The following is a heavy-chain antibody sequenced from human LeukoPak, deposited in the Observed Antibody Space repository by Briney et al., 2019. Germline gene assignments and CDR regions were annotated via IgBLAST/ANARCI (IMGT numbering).Heavy chain of an antibody. V-gene: IGHV5-10-1*01. Sequence: RGESLKISCKGSGYSFTSYWISWVRQMPGKGLEWTGRIDPSDSYTNYSPSFQGHVTISADKSISTAYLQWSSLKASDTAMYYCASQGDGYSPFDYWGQGTLVTVSS. J-gene: IGHJ4*02. CDR1: GYSFTSYW. CDR3: ASQGDGYSPFDY. D-gene: IGHD5-24*01. CDR2: IDPSDSYT.